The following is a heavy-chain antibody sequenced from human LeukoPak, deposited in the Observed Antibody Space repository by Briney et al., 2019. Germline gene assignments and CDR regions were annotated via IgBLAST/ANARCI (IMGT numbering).Heavy chain of an antibody. CDR3: TTGDPMVRGVLDY. V-gene: IGHV3-15*01. CDR2: IKSKTDGGTT. Sequence: PGGSLRLSCAASGFTFSNAWMSWVRQAPGKGLEWVGRIKSKTDGGTTDYAAPVKGRFTISRDDSKNTLYLQMNSLKTEDTAAYYCTTGDPMVRGVLDYWGQGTLVTVSS. D-gene: IGHD3-10*01. J-gene: IGHJ4*02. CDR1: GFTFSNAW.